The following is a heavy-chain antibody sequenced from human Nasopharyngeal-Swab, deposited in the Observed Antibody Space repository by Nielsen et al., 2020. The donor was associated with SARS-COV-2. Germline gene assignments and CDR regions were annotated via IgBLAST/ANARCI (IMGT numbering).Heavy chain of an antibody. D-gene: IGHD3-16*02. CDR3: AKDGGDYDYIWGSYRGGFDY. Sequence: VRQMPGKGPEWVSTLSGSGGGTYYADSVEGRFPISRDNSKNTLYLQMNSLRAEDAAVYYCAKDGGDYDYIWGSYRGGFDYWGQGTLVTVSS. V-gene: IGHV3-23*01. CDR2: LSGSGGGT. J-gene: IGHJ4*02.